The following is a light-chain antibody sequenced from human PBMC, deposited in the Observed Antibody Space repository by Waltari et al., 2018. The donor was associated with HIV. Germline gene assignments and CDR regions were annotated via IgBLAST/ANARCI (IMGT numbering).Light chain of an antibody. CDR3: SSYAGSKGNV. CDR2: DVT. Sequence: QSALTQPPSASGSPGQSVTISCTGTSSDVGGYNYVSWYQPPPGKVPKLMFYDVTKRPSGVPDRFSGSKSGNTASLTVSGLQAEDEADYYCSSYAGSKGNVFGTGTKVTVL. V-gene: IGLV2-8*01. J-gene: IGLJ1*01. CDR1: SSDVGGYNY.